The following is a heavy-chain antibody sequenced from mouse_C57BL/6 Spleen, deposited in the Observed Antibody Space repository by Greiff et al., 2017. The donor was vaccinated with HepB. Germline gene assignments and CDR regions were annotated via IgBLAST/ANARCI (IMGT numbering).Heavy chain of an antibody. CDR2: ISDGGSYT. CDR3: ARELDAWFAY. V-gene: IGHV5-4*01. CDR1: GFTFSSYA. Sequence: EVKVVESGGGLVKPGGSLKLSCAASGFTFSSYAMSWVRQTPEKRLEWVATISDGGSYTYYPDNVKGRFTISRDNAKNNLYLQMSHLKSEDTAMYYCARELDAWFAYWGQGTLVTVSA. J-gene: IGHJ3*01.